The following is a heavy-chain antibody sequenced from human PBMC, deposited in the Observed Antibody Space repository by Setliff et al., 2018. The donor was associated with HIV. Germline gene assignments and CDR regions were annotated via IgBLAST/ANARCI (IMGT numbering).Heavy chain of an antibody. CDR2: IYTSGST. J-gene: IGHJ3*02. V-gene: IGHV4-61*09. D-gene: IGHD3-22*01. CDR1: GGSISSGSNY. Sequence: SETLSLTCTVSGGSISSGSNYWSWIRQPAGKGLEWIGHIYTSGSTNYNPSLKSRVTISVDTSKNQFYLKLSSVNAADTAVYYCARILLYDSSAYFVNAFDIWGQGTVVTVSS. CDR3: ARILLYDSSAYFVNAFDI.